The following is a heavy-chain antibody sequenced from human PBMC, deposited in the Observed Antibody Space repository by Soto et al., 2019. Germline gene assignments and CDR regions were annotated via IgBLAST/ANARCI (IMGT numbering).Heavy chain of an antibody. CDR1: GGTFRNSA. CDR3: ARDKDRPKLGGNYYYILDV. CDR2: IMPIFRTP. Sequence: QVQLEQSGAEVKKPGSSVKLSCKASGGTFRNSAISWVRQAPGQGLEWMGGIMPIFRTPDYAQKFLGRVTIIEDESTNTAYMEVSGLRSDDTAVYYCARDKDRPKLGGNYYYILDVWGHGTTVTVSS. J-gene: IGHJ6*02. V-gene: IGHV1-69*12. D-gene: IGHD3-3*02.